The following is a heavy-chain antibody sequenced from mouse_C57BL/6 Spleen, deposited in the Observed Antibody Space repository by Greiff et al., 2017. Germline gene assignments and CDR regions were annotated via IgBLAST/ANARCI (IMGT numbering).Heavy chain of an antibody. D-gene: IGHD2-5*01. J-gene: IGHJ2*01. CDR2: ISDGGSYT. CDR1: GFTFSSYA. CDR3: AREGYSNYDFDY. Sequence: EVHLVESGGGLVKPGGSLKLSCAASGFTFSSYAMSWVRQTPEKRLEWVATISDGGSYTYYPDNVKGRFTISRDNAKNNLYLQMSHLKSEDTAMYYCAREGYSNYDFDYWGQGTTLTVSS. V-gene: IGHV5-4*01.